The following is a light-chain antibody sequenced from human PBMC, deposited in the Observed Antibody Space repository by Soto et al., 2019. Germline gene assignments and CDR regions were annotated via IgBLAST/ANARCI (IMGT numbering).Light chain of an antibody. J-gene: IGKJ1*01. Sequence: EVVLTQSPGTLSLSPGERATLSCRASQSVSATYIAWYQQKSGQAPRLLLYGSSSRATGVADRFSGSGSGTEFTLTIDRLEPEDFASYYCQQRLTGPWTFGQGTRVEI. CDR1: QSVSATY. CDR3: QQRLTGPWT. CDR2: GSS. V-gene: IGKV3D-20*02.